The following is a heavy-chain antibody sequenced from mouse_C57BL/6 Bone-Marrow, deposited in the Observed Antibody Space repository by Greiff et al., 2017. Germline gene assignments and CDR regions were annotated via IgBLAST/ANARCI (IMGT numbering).Heavy chain of an antibody. V-gene: IGHV5-6*01. CDR2: IGIGGSYT. CDR1: GFTFSSYG. D-gene: IGHD2-5*01. Sequence: EVKLMESGGDLVKPGGSLKLSCAASGFTFSSYGMSWVRQTPDKRLEWVATIGIGGSYTYYPDSVKGRFTISRDNAKNTLYLQMSSLKSEDTAMYYCARGYSKDYWGQGTTLTVSS. J-gene: IGHJ2*01. CDR3: ARGYSKDY.